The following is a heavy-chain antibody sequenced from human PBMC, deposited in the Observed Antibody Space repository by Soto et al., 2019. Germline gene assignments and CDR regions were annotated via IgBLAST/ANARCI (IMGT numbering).Heavy chain of an antibody. V-gene: IGHV4-4*07. CDR3: ARGSYDPHYYYYGMDV. J-gene: IGHJ6*02. D-gene: IGHD3-22*01. CDR1: GGSISSYY. Sequence: SETLSLTCTVSGGSISSYYWSWIRQPAGKGLEWIGRIYTSGSTNYNPSLKSRVTMSVDTSKNQFSLKLSSVTAADTAVYYCARGSYDPHYYYYGMDVWGQGTTVTVSS. CDR2: IYTSGST.